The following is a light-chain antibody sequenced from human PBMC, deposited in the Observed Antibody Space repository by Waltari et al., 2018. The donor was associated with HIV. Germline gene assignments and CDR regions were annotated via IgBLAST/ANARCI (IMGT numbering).Light chain of an antibody. CDR1: TLGDKY. CDR2: QDS. Sequence: SYELTQPPSVSVSPGQTASITCSGDTLGDKYACWYQQKPGQSPVLVTYQDSQRPSGIPERFSGSNSGNTATLTISGTQAMDEADYYCQAWDSSTYVFGTGTKVTVL. V-gene: IGLV3-1*01. CDR3: QAWDSSTYV. J-gene: IGLJ1*01.